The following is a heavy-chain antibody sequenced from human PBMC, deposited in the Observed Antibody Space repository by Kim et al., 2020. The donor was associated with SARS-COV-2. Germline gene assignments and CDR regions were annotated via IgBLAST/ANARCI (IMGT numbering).Heavy chain of an antibody. CDR2: IIPIFGTA. CDR3: ARPWRAITMVRGVIVGEYYFDY. V-gene: IGHV1-69*13. CDR1: GGTFSSYA. Sequence: SVKVSCKASGGTFSSYAISWVRQAPGQGLEWMGGIIPIFGTANYAQKFQGRVTITADESTSTAYMELSSLRSEDTAVYYCARPWRAITMVRGVIVGEYYFDYWGQGTLVTVSS. J-gene: IGHJ4*02. D-gene: IGHD3-10*01.